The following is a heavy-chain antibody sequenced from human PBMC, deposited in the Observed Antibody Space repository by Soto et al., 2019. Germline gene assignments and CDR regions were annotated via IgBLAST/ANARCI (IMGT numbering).Heavy chain of an antibody. CDR3: AKTITVPPSDDSRGRGALIDH. CDR1: GFTFSVFC. Sequence: QVHLVESGGGVVQPGGSLRLSCAASGFTFSVFCMHWVRQAPGKGPEWVAVISHDGNSKHYADSVKGRFSISRDNARNAVSLLMDSMRPEDTSLYCCAKTITVPPSDDSRGRGALIDHWGQGTLVTVSS. D-gene: IGHD6-19*01. J-gene: IGHJ4*02. V-gene: IGHV3-30*18. CDR2: ISHDGNSK.